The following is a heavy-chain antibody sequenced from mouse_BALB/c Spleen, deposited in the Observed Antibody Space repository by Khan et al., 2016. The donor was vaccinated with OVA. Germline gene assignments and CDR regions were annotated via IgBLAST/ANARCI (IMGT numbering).Heavy chain of an antibody. D-gene: IGHD3-3*01. J-gene: IGHJ2*01. CDR3: ARRARTIS. V-gene: IGHV5-6-3*01. CDR1: GFTFSSYG. CDR2: INSNGGST. Sequence: EVELVESGGGLVQPGGSLKLSCAASGFTFSSYGMSWVRQTPDKRLELVATINSNGGSTYYPDSVKGRFTISRDNAKNTLYLQMSSLKSEDTAMYYCARRARTISWGQGTTHTVSS.